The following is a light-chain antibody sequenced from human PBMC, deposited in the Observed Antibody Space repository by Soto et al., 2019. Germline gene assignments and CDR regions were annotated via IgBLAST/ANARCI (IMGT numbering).Light chain of an antibody. CDR2: AAS. J-gene: IGKJ1*01. CDR3: QHSYKTPWT. Sequence: DIQMTQSPSSLSASLGDRVTITCRANQDIRSYLIWYQHKLGQAPKLLIHAASTLASGVPSRFSGSESGTDFTLTISGLEHEDSATYCCQHSYKTPWTFGQGTKVEIK. CDR1: QDIRSY. V-gene: IGKV1-39*01.